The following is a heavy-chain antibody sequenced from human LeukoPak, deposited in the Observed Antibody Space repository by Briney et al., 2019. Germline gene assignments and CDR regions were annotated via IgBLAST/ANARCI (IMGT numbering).Heavy chain of an antibody. CDR2: IYYSGST. CDR1: GGSISSCY. Sequence: SETLSLTCTVSGGSISSCYWSWIRQPPGKGLEWIGYIYYSGSTNYNPSLKSRVTISVDTSKNQFSLKLSSVTAADTAVYYCAREDYYDSSGYQSSGFDYWGQGTLVTVSS. J-gene: IGHJ4*02. V-gene: IGHV4-59*01. D-gene: IGHD3-22*01. CDR3: AREDYYDSSGYQSSGFDY.